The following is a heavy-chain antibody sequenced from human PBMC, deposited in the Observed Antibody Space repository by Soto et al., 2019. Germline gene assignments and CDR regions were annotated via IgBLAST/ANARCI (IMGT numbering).Heavy chain of an antibody. V-gene: IGHV4-39*02. J-gene: IGHJ5*02. CDR2: IYYSGST. CDR3: AREEGNWFDP. CDR1: GGSVSITRYS. Sequence: PSGTLSLTCTVSGGSVSITRYSGCWIRQPPGKGLEWIGSIYYSGSTYYNPSLKSRVTISVDTSKSQFSLKLSSVTAADTAVYYCAREEGNWFDPWGQGTLVTVSS.